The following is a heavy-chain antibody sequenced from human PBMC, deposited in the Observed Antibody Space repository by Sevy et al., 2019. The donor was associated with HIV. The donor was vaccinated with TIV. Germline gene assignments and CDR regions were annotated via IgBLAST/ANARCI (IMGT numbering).Heavy chain of an antibody. CDR1: GGSLSSYY. D-gene: IGHD1-1*01. J-gene: IGHJ4*02. CDR2: IYTSVSP. Sequence: SETLSLTCTVSGGSLSSYYWSWIRQPAGKGLEWIGRIYTSVSPNYNPSPKSRVTMSVDTSKNQFSLKLSSVTAADTAVYYCARSKTTDYFDYWGQGTLVTVSS. CDR3: ARSKTTDYFDY. V-gene: IGHV4-4*07.